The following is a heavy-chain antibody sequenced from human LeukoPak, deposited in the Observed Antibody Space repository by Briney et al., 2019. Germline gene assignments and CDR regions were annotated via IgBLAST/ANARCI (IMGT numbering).Heavy chain of an antibody. CDR3: ARGRNWGSVSVPFDY. CDR1: GGFISSGGYY. CDR2: IYQSGST. D-gene: IGHD7-27*01. V-gene: IGHV4-30-2*01. Sequence: PSRTLSLTCTVSGGFISSGGYYRSWIRQPPGKGLEWIGYIYQSGSTYYNPSLKSRVIISVDTSNNQFSLKLSSVTAADTAVYYCARGRNWGSVSVPFDYWGQGTLVTVSS. J-gene: IGHJ4*02.